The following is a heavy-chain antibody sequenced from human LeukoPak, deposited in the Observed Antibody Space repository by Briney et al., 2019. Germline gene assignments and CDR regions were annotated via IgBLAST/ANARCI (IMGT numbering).Heavy chain of an antibody. V-gene: IGHV1-18*01. J-gene: IGHJ5*02. CDR1: GYTFTSYG. CDR2: ISAYNGNT. CDR3: ARVGNTWIQLWSSLEWFDP. D-gene: IGHD5-18*01. Sequence: GASVKVSCKASGYTFTSYGISWVRQAPGQGLEWMGWISAYNGNTNYAQKLQGRVTITTDTSTSTAYMELRSLRSDDTAVYYCARVGNTWIQLWSSLEWFDPWGQGTLVTVSS.